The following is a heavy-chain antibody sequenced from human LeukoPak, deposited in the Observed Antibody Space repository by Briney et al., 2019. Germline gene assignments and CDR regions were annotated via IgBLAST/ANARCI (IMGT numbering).Heavy chain of an antibody. CDR3: AKSSHPYYCISTSCYMFDY. Sequence: GGSLRLSCAASGFTFSNYGMHWVRQAPGKGLEWVTFIRYEGTNKYYADSVEGRFTISRDNSKNTLYLQMNSLRTEDTALYYCAKSSHPYYCISTSCYMFDYWGQGTLVTVSS. J-gene: IGHJ4*02. D-gene: IGHD2-2*02. CDR2: IRYEGTNK. CDR1: GFTFSNYG. V-gene: IGHV3-30*02.